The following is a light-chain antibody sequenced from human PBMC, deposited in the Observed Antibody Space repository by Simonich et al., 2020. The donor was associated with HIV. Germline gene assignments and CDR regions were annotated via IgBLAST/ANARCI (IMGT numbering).Light chain of an antibody. CDR2: DVS. CDR3: SSYTSSSTLM. J-gene: IGLJ3*02. V-gene: IGLV2-14*01. Sequence: QYALTQPASVSGAPGQSITISCTGTSSDVGGYNYVSWYQQHPGKAPKVMIYDVSKRPSGVSNRFSASKSGNTASLTISGLQAEDEADYYCSSYTSSSTLMFGGGTKLTVL. CDR1: SSDVGGYNY.